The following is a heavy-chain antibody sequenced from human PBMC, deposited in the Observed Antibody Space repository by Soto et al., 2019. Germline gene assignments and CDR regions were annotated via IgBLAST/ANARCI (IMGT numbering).Heavy chain of an antibody. Sequence: SETLSLTCAVYGGSFSGYYWSWIRQPPGKGLEWIGEINHSGSTNYNPSLKSRVTMSVDTSKNQFSLKLSSVTAADTAVYYCARSRWLVRKYFDYWGQGTLVTVSS. CDR2: INHSGST. D-gene: IGHD6-19*01. J-gene: IGHJ4*02. V-gene: IGHV4-34*01. CDR1: GGSFSGYY. CDR3: ARSRWLVRKYFDY.